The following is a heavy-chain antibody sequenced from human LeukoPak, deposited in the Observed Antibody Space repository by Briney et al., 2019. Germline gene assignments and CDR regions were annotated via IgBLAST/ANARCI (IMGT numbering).Heavy chain of an antibody. CDR3: ARAGRWLQFGFDY. Sequence: GGSLRLSCAASGFTFSSYGMNWVRQAPGKGLEWVAFIRNDGSNKYYADSVKGRFTISRDNAKNTLYLQMNSLRAEDTAVYYCARAGRWLQFGFDYWGQGTLVTVSS. J-gene: IGHJ4*02. CDR2: IRNDGSNK. V-gene: IGHV3-30*02. CDR1: GFTFSSYG. D-gene: IGHD5-24*01.